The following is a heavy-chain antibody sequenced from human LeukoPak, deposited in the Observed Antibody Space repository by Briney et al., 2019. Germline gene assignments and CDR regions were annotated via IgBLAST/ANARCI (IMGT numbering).Heavy chain of an antibody. CDR2: INPNSGGT. V-gene: IGHV1-2*02. CDR1: GYTFTGYY. Sequence: ASVKVSCKASGYTFTGYYMHWVRQAPGQGLEWMGWINPNSGGTNFAQKFQGRVTMTRDTSISTAYMELSRLRSDDTAVYYCARDLPLRRYSAHRFDYWGQGTLVTVSS. CDR3: ARDLPLRRYSAHRFDY. J-gene: IGHJ4*02. D-gene: IGHD1-1*01.